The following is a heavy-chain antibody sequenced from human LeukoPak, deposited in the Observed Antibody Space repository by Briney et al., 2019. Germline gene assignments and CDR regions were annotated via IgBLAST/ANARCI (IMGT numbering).Heavy chain of an antibody. CDR3: AKDLRRNMIVVVITTSAGAFDI. D-gene: IGHD3-22*01. Sequence: GGSLRLSCAASGFTFSSYAMSWVRQAAGKGLEWVSAISGSGGSTYYADSVKGRFTISRDNPNNTLYLQMNSLRAEDTAVYYCAKDLRRNMIVVVITTSAGAFDIWGQGTMVTVSS. J-gene: IGHJ3*02. V-gene: IGHV3-23*01. CDR1: GFTFSSYA. CDR2: ISGSGGST.